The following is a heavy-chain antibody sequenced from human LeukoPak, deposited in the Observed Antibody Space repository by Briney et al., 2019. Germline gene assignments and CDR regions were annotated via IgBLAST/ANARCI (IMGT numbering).Heavy chain of an antibody. Sequence: SETLSLTCTVSGGSISSGEDFWGWIRQSPGKGLEWIGTVDHSGSTSYLPSLACRVRISVDTSRNQFSLQLSSVTVADTAVYYCARQGTRRTVLRGLSPTRFLGYWGRGILVTVSS. CDR2: VDHSGST. J-gene: IGHJ4*02. D-gene: IGHD3-10*01. CDR3: ARQGTRRTVLRGLSPTRFLGY. V-gene: IGHV4-39*01. CDR1: GGSISSGEDF.